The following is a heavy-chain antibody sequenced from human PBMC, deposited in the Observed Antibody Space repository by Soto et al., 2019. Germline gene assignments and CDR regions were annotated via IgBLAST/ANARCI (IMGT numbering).Heavy chain of an antibody. Sequence: GESLKISCKGSGYSFAGYWITWVRQKPGKGLEWMGRIDPSDSSINYGPSFRGRVTISADRSISTAYLQWSSLKASDTAVYFCARGVKMATPHKYFFDYWGQGTLVTVSS. V-gene: IGHV5-10-1*01. J-gene: IGHJ4*02. CDR3: ARGVKMATPHKYFFDY. CDR1: GYSFAGYW. D-gene: IGHD5-12*01. CDR2: IDPSDSSI.